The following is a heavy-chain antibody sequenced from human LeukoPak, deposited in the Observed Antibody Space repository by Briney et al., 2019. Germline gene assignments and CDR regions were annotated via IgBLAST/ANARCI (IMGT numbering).Heavy chain of an antibody. J-gene: IGHJ4*02. V-gene: IGHV4-31*03. Sequence: SETLSLTCTVSGGSISSGGYYWSWIRQHPGKGLEWIGYIYYSGGTYYNPSLKSRVTISVDTSKNQFSLKLSSVTAADTAVYYCARAVSSWSNSFDYWGQGTLVTVSS. CDR1: GGSISSGGYY. D-gene: IGHD6-13*01. CDR2: IYYSGGT. CDR3: ARAVSSWSNSFDY.